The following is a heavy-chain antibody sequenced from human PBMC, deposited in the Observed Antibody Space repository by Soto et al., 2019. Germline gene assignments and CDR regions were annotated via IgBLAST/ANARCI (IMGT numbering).Heavy chain of an antibody. CDR3: ASYSSSWIRRYFDY. CDR1: GGSISSSSYY. Sequence: SETLSLTCTVSGGSISSSSYYWGWIRQPPGKGLEWIGSIYYSGSTYYNPSLKSRVTISVDTSKNQFSLKLSSVTAADTAVYYCASYSSSWIRRYFDYWGQGTLVTVSS. V-gene: IGHV4-39*01. D-gene: IGHD6-13*01. J-gene: IGHJ4*02. CDR2: IYYSGST.